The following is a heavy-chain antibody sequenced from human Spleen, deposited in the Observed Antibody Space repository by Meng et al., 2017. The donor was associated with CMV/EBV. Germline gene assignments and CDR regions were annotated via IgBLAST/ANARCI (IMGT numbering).Heavy chain of an antibody. CDR2: IRGGGDGV. V-gene: IGHV3-23*01. D-gene: IGHD5-18*01. CDR3: AKDSLREIQLLGA. Sequence: GESLKISCAASGFTFSNSVMRWVRQAPGKGLEWVSPIRGGGDGVYYGDSEKGRFTISRDNAKNSLYLQMNSLRAEDTALYYCAKDSLREIQLLGAWGQGTLVTVSS. J-gene: IGHJ4*02. CDR1: GFTFSNSV.